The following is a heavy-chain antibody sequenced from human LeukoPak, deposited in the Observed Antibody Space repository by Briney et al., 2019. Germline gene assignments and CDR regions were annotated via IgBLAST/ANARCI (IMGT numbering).Heavy chain of an antibody. Sequence: GGSLRLSCAASGFTFSSYAMSWVRQAPGKGLEWVSAISGSGGSTYYADSVKGRFTISRDNSKNTLYLQMNSLRAEDTAVYYCARQYYYGSGSYSKAFDYWGQGTLVTVSS. J-gene: IGHJ4*02. CDR3: ARQYYYGSGSYSKAFDY. CDR2: ISGSGGST. D-gene: IGHD3-10*01. CDR1: GFTFSSYA. V-gene: IGHV3-23*01.